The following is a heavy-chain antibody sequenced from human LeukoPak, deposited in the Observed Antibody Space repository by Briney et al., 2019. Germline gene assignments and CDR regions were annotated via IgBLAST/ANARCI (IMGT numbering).Heavy chain of an antibody. V-gene: IGHV4-4*07. Sequence: SETLSLTCTVSGGSISSYYWSWIRQPAGKGLEWIGRIYTSGSTNYNPSLKSRVTMSVDTSKNQFSLKLSSVTAADTAVYYCARGRRSAEWELDLDYWGQGTLVTVSS. J-gene: IGHJ4*02. CDR2: IYTSGST. D-gene: IGHD1-26*01. CDR3: ARGRRSAEWELDLDY. CDR1: GGSISSYY.